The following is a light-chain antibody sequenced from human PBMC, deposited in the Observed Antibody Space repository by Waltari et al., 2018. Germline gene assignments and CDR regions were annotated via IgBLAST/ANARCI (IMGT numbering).Light chain of an antibody. Sequence: NFMLTQPHPVSESPGKTITLSCTRSSGTIADSFVQWYQQRPGSAPTSVIYQDDQRPSGVPDRFSGSIDRSSNSASLTISGLTTEDEADYYCQSYDTKNVKIFGGGTKLTVL. V-gene: IGLV6-57*03. CDR3: QSYDTKNVKI. CDR1: SGTIADSF. J-gene: IGLJ2*01. CDR2: QDD.